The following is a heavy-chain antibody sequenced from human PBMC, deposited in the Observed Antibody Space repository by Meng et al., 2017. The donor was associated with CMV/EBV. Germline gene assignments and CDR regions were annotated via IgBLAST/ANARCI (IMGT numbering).Heavy chain of an antibody. J-gene: IGHJ5*02. V-gene: IGHV3-23*01. CDR3: AKDGGGVITIFGVANPTGGFDP. Sequence: GGSLRLSCAASGFTFSSYAMSWVRQAPGKGLEWVSAISGSGGSTYYADSVKGRFTISRDNSKHTLYLQMNSLRAEDTAVYYCAKDGGGVITIFGVANPTGGFDPWGQGTLVTVSS. D-gene: IGHD3-3*01. CDR2: ISGSGGST. CDR1: GFTFSSYA.